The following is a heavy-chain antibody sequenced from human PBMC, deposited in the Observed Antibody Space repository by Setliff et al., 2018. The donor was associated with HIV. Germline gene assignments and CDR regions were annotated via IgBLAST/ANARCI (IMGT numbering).Heavy chain of an antibody. CDR2: IYWNNNK. CDR3: AYSGRQLRGPYFDF. Sequence: SGPTLVNPTQTLTLTCTFSGLSLSTSGVGVGWIRQSPGKALEWIAFIYWNNNKHYSTSLKSRLTVTKDTSKNRVVFTMTNMDPVDTATYYCAYSGRQLRGPYFDFWGQGTPVTV. CDR1: GLSLSTSGVG. J-gene: IGHJ4*02. V-gene: IGHV2-5*01. D-gene: IGHD1-1*01.